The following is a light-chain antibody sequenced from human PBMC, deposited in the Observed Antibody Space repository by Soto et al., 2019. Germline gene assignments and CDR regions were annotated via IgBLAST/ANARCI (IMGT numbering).Light chain of an antibody. CDR1: QAISNY. J-gene: IGKJ1*01. CDR2: AAS. V-gene: IGKV1-17*03. Sequence: DIQMTQSPSSRSASVGDRVIITCRSSQAISNYLAWFQQKPGQAPKRLIYAASTLQSGVPSRFSGSGSGTEFSLTIDTLEPEDFATYFCLQHKSYQWTFGQGTKVDIK. CDR3: LQHKSYQWT.